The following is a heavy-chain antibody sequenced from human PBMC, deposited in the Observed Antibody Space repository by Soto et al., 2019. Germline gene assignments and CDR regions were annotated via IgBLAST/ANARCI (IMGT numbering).Heavy chain of an antibody. CDR1: GFSFSTYA. V-gene: IGHV3-30-3*01. CDR3: ARDEADSGNGKLDY. CDR2: ISYDGSKK. D-gene: IGHD2-8*01. J-gene: IGHJ4*02. Sequence: EGSLRLSCAASGFSFSTYAIHWVRQAPGKGLEWVGVISYDGSKKYYADSVKGRFTISRDNSENTLFLQMSSLRGDDTAIYFCARDEADSGNGKLDYWGPGTLCTVSS.